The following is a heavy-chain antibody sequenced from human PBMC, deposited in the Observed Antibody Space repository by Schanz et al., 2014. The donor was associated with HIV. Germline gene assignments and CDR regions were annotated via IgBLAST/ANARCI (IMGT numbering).Heavy chain of an antibody. Sequence: QVQLVQSGAEVKKPGSSVKVSCKTLGGTFRTYAVSWVRQAPGQGLEWMGWVKPNDGGTYYPQKFKGRVAMTRDTSITTASMELSRLRSDDTAIYFCARNRYNLLPFDFWGQGTLVTVSS. J-gene: IGHJ4*02. CDR3: ARNRYNLLPFDF. CDR1: GGTFRTYA. V-gene: IGHV1-2*02. D-gene: IGHD2-2*01. CDR2: VKPNDGGT.